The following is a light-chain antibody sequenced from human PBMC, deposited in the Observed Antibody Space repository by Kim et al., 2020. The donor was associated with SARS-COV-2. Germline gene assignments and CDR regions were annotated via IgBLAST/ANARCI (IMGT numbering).Light chain of an antibody. CDR3: QTWGTV. CDR1: SGHSSYA. V-gene: IGLV4-69*01. J-gene: IGLJ3*02. CDR2: LNSDGSH. Sequence: LGASVKLTCTLSSGHSSYAIAWHQQQPEKGPRYLMKLNSDGSHSKGDGIPDRFSGSSSGAERYLTISSLQSEDEADYYCQTWGTVFGGGTQLTVL.